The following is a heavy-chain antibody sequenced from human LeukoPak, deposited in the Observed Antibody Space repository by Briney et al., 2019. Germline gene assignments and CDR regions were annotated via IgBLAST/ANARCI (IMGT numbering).Heavy chain of an antibody. CDR2: FDPEDGET. CDR1: GYTLTELS. Sequence: ASVKVSCKVSGYTLTELSMHWVRQAPGKGLEWMGGFDPEDGETIYAQKFQGRVTMTEDTSTDTAYMELSSLRSEDTAVYYCATLDSSSWYNWFDPWGQGTLVTVSS. D-gene: IGHD6-13*01. V-gene: IGHV1-24*01. CDR3: ATLDSSSWYNWFDP. J-gene: IGHJ5*02.